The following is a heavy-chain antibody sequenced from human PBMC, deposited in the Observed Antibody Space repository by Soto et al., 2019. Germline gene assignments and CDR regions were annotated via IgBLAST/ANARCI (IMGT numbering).Heavy chain of an antibody. V-gene: IGHV3-30-3*01. Sequence: QVQLVESGGGVVQPGRSLRLSCAASGFTFSSYAMHWVRQAPGKGLEWVAVISYDGSNKYYADSVKGRFTISRDNSKNTLYLQMNSLRAEDTAVYYCARDRVDTGGYSSGWYLFYYYYGIDVWGQGTTVTVSS. D-gene: IGHD6-19*01. CDR1: GFTFSSYA. CDR2: ISYDGSNK. J-gene: IGHJ6*02. CDR3: ARDRVDTGGYSSGWYLFYYYYGIDV.